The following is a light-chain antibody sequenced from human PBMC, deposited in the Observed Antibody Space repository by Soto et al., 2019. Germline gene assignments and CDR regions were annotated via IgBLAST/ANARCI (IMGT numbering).Light chain of an antibody. J-gene: IGLJ2*01. CDR3: QSYDSSLSGSRV. CDR2: SNS. Sequence: QSVLTLPPSVSGAPGQRVTFSCTGRCSNIGAGYDVHWYQQLPRTAPKLLIYSNSNRPSGVPDRFSGSKSGTSASLAITGLQAEDEADYYCQSYDSSLSGSRVFGGGTKLTVL. V-gene: IGLV1-40*01. CDR1: CSNIGAGYD.